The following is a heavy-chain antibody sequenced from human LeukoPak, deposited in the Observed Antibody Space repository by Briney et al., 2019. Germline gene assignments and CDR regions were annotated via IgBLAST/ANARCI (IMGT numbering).Heavy chain of an antibody. D-gene: IGHD6-13*01. Sequence: GSLRLSCAASGFTFSSYWMSWVRQAPGKGLEWIGNIHYSGSTNYNPSLKSRVTISVDTSKNQFSLKLSSVTAADTAVYYCARRGYSSSWYLDYWGQGTLVTVSS. CDR3: ARRGYSSSWYLDY. CDR2: IHYSGST. J-gene: IGHJ4*02. CDR1: GFTFSSYW. V-gene: IGHV4-39*01.